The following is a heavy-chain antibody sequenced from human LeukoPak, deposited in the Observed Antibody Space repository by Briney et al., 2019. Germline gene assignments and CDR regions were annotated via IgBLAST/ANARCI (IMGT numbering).Heavy chain of an antibody. CDR3: ARENIAEGGIRWLDP. V-gene: IGHV3-33*01. Sequence: GWSLRLSCAASGCTFSSYGMHWVRQAPGKGLEWVAGICYDGSNKYYADSLKGRFTISRDNSKNTLYMQMNSLRAEDTAVYYCARENIAEGGIRWLDPWGQGTVVTVSS. J-gene: IGHJ5*02. CDR2: ICYDGSNK. CDR1: GCTFSSYG. D-gene: IGHD6-13*01.